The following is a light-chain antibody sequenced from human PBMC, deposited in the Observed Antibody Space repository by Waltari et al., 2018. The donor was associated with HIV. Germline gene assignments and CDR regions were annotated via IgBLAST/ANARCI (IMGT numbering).Light chain of an antibody. Sequence: DIVMTQSPDSLTVPLGETATINCKSSQSVLYSSNNQNYLSWYQQKPGQPPKLLIYWASTRESGVPDRFSGSGSGTDFTLTIRSLQAEDVAVYYCQQYYSIPLTFGGGTKVEI. CDR1: QSVLYSSNNQNY. CDR3: QQYYSIPLT. V-gene: IGKV4-1*01. J-gene: IGKJ4*01. CDR2: WAS.